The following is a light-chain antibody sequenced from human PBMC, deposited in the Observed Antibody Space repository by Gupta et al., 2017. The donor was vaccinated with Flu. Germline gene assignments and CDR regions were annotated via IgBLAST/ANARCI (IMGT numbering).Light chain of an antibody. Sequence: QSVLTQPPAVSGAPGQRVTISCTGTSSNIGAGYVVHWYQQLQGTAPKLLIYDNTNRPSGVPDRFSGSRSGTSASLAITGLQTEDEATYYCQSYGSSSNWVFGGGTKLTVL. CDR3: QSYGSSSNWV. V-gene: IGLV1-40*01. J-gene: IGLJ3*02. CDR1: SSNIGAGYV. CDR2: DNT.